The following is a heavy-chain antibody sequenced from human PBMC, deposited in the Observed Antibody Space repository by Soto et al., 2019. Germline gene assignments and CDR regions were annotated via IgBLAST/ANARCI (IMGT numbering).Heavy chain of an antibody. J-gene: IGHJ4*02. CDR3: ARVPDY. CDR2: LYNSGST. CDR1: GGSVSTYY. Sequence: SETLSLTCTVSGGSVSTYYWSWLRQPPGKGLEWIAHLYNSGSTTYNPSLKSRVNISIDTSKNQFSLKLSSVTAADTAVYYCARVPDYWGQGILVTVSS. D-gene: IGHD2-2*01. V-gene: IGHV4-59*02.